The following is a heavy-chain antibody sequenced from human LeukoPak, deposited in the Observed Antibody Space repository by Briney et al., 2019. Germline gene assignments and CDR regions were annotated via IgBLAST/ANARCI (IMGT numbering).Heavy chain of an antibody. V-gene: IGHV4-34*01. CDR3: ARGRHDITMIVVVMTSVSYYLDV. Sequence: SETLSLTCAVYGGSFSGYHWTWLRQSPGKGLEWIGDINPSGSTYYNPSLKSRLTISVDTSKNQFSLKLRSVTAADTAVYYCARGRHDITMIVVVMTSVSYYLDVWGKGTTVTVS. J-gene: IGHJ6*03. CDR2: INPSGST. D-gene: IGHD3-22*01. CDR1: GGSFSGYH.